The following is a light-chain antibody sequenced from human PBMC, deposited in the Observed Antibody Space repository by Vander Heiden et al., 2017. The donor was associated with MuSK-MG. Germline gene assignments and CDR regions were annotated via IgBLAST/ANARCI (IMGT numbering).Light chain of an antibody. CDR3: QQDSDSLVT. V-gene: IGKV3-20*01. CDR1: RSASSSS. CDR2: AAS. J-gene: IGKJ3*01. Sequence: EIVLAQSPGTLSLSPAEAATLSCRASRSASSSSLAWYQQKPGQAPRLLTYAASNRATGIPDRFSGSGSGTDFTLTIGRLEPEDFAMYYCQQDSDSLVTFGHGTKVDFK.